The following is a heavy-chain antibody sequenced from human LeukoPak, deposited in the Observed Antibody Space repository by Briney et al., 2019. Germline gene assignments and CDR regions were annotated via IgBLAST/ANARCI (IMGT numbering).Heavy chain of an antibody. V-gene: IGHV3-23*01. CDR3: ARPIYYDILTGYSY. CDR1: GFIFSSYA. CDR2: ISGSGGST. J-gene: IGHJ4*02. Sequence: GGSLRLSCAASGFIFSSYAMSWVRQAPGKGLEWVSGISGSGGSTYYADSVKGRFTISRDNSKNTLYLQMNSLRAEDTAVYYCARPIYYDILTGYSYWGQGTLVTVSS. D-gene: IGHD3-9*01.